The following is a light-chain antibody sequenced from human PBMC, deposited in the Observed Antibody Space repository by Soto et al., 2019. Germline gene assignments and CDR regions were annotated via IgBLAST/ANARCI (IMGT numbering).Light chain of an antibody. CDR2: SSS. CDR3: AAWDVSLNVVV. CDR1: NSNIGSNR. Sequence: QSVLTQPPSVSGTPGQRVTISCSGSNSNIGSNRVNWYQQLPGTAPKLLIYSSSHRPSGVPDRISGSKSGTSASLAISGLQSGDEADYYCAAWDVSLNVVVFGGGTQLTVL. J-gene: IGLJ2*01. V-gene: IGLV1-44*01.